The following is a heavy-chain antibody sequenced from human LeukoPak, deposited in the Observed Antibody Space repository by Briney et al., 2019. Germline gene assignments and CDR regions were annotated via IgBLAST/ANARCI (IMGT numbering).Heavy chain of an antibody. Sequence: SETLSLTCTVSGGSISSGDYYWSWIRQPPGKGLEWIGYIYYSGSTYYNPSLKSRVTISVDTSKNQFSLKLSSVTAADTAVYYCARDGQWLVPPYYYDSSGTDYWGQGTLVTVSS. CDR1: GGSISSGDYY. J-gene: IGHJ4*02. CDR2: IYYSGST. V-gene: IGHV4-30-4*01. D-gene: IGHD3-22*01. CDR3: ARDGQWLVPPYYYDSSGTDY.